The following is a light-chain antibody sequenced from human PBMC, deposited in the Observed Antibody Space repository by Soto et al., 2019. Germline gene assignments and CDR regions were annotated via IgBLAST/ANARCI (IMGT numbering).Light chain of an antibody. CDR1: QSVLYSSNNKND. J-gene: IGKJ1*01. CDR3: QQYGSSPPWT. V-gene: IGKV4-1*01. CDR2: WAS. Sequence: DIVMTQSPDSLAVSLGERATINCKSSQSVLYSSNNKNDLGWYQQKPGQPPKLLIYWASTRESGVPDRFSGSGSGTDFTLTISRLEPEDFAVYYCQQYGSSPPWTFGQGTKVDIK.